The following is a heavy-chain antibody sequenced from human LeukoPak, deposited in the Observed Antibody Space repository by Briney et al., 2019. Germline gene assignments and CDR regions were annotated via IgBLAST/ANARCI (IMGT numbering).Heavy chain of an antibody. D-gene: IGHD1-14*01. J-gene: IGHJ4*02. V-gene: IGHV4-30-2*01. CDR1: GGSISSGGYS. CDR3: ARSVFYTGMCDH. Sequence: SETLSLTCAVSGGSISSGGYSWSWIRQPPGKGLEWIGYIYHSGSTYYNPSLKSRVTISVDRSKNQFSLKLSSVTAADTAVYYCARSVFYTGMCDHWGQGTLVTVSS. CDR2: IYHSGST.